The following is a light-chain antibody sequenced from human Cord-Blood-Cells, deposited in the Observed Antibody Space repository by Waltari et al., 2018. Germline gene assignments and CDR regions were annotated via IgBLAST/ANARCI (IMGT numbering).Light chain of an antibody. V-gene: IGKV1-5*01. CDR2: DAS. CDR1: PSISSW. CDR3: QQYNSYSPLT. J-gene: IGKJ4*01. Sequence: DIQMTQSPSTLSASVGDRVTITCRASPSISSWLAWYQQKPGKAPKLLLYDASSLESGVPSRFSGSGSGTEFTLTISSLQPDDFATYYCQQYNSYSPLTFGGGTKVEIK.